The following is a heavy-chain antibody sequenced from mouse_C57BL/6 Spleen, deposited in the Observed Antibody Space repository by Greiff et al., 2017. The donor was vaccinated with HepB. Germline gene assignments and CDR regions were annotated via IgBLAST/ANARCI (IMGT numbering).Heavy chain of an antibody. D-gene: IGHD1-1*01. CDR1: GYAFSSSW. V-gene: IGHV1-82*01. CDR3: AKIYYGSIYWYFDV. Sequence: VQGVESGPELVKPGASVKISCKASGYAFSSSWMNWVKQRPGKGLEWIGRIYPGDGDTNYNGKFKGKATLTADKSSSTAYMQLSSLTSEDSAVYFCAKIYYGSIYWYFDVWGTGTTVTVSS. CDR2: IYPGDGDT. J-gene: IGHJ1*03.